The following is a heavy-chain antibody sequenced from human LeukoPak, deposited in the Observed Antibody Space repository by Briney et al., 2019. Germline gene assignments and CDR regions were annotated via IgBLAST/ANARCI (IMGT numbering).Heavy chain of an antibody. J-gene: IGHJ3*02. D-gene: IGHD4-23*01. Sequence: GGSLRLSCAASELTFSSYAMNWVRQAPGKGLEWVSGISGSGGSTYYADSVKGRFTISRDNSKNTLYLQMNSLRAEDTAVYYCAKGMTTVVNDAFDIWGQGTMVTVSS. CDR2: ISGSGGST. V-gene: IGHV3-23*01. CDR3: AKGMTTVVNDAFDI. CDR1: ELTFSSYA.